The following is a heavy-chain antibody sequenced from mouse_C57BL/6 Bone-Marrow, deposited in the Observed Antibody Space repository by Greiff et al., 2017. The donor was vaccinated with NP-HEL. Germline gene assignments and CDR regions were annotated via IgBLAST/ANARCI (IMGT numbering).Heavy chain of an antibody. Sequence: QVQLQQSGPGLVAPSQSLSIPCTVSGFSLTSYGVDWVRQPPGKGLEWLGVIWGGGSTNYNSALMSRLSTSKDNYKSQVFIKMNSLQTDDTAMYYCAKHDYGSRRYAMDYWGQGTSVTVSS. CDR3: AKHDYGSRRYAMDY. V-gene: IGHV2-9*01. CDR2: IWGGGST. J-gene: IGHJ4*01. CDR1: GFSLTSYG. D-gene: IGHD1-1*01.